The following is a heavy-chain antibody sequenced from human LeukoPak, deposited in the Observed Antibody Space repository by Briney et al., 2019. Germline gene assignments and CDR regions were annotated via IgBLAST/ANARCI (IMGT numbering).Heavy chain of an antibody. J-gene: IGHJ4*02. CDR3: AGGYSSGWYRGGFDY. CDR1: GYTFTSYG. Sequence: ASVKVSCKASGYTFTSYGTSWVRQAPGQGLEWMGWISAYNGNTNYAQKLQGRVTMTTDTSTSTAYMELRSLRSDDTAVYYCAGGYSSGWYRGGFDYWGQGTLVTVSS. D-gene: IGHD6-19*01. CDR2: ISAYNGNT. V-gene: IGHV1-18*01.